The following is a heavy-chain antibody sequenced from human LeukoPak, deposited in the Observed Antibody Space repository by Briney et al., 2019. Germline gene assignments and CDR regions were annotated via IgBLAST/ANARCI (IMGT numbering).Heavy chain of an antibody. CDR3: ARGGRDGYNFEGVSDFDY. V-gene: IGHV4-4*02. CDR2: IYHSGST. Sequence: SGPTLVKPSGTLSLTCAVSGGSISSSNWWSWVRQPPGKGLEWIGEIYHSGSTNYNPSLKSRVTISVDTSKTQFSLKLSSVTAADTAVYYCARGGRDGYNFEGVSDFDYWGQGTLVTVSS. D-gene: IGHD5-24*01. CDR1: GGSISSSNW. J-gene: IGHJ4*02.